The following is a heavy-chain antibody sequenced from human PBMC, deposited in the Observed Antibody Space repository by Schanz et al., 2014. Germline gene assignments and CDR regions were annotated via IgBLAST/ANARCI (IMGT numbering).Heavy chain of an antibody. CDR2: IFHSGTT. CDR3: TRSTLWSYDV. J-gene: IGHJ3*01. Sequence: QVQLQESGPGLVKPSGTLSLTCVVSGGSISSGVWWTWARQSPGKGLEWIGEIFHSGTTNYNPSLDCRVTISVDKSKNQFSLILSSMTAADTAVYYCTRSTLWSYDVWGRGTMVIVSS. D-gene: IGHD2-21*01. CDR1: GGSISSGVW. V-gene: IGHV4-4*02.